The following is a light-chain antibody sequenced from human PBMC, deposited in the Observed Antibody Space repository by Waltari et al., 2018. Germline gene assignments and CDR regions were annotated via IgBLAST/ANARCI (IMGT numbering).Light chain of an antibody. CDR3: QQSYSFPHT. Sequence: CRASQRIGSYLNWYQQGPGKAPKLLIYAASNLQGGVPSRFSGSESGADFTLTISSLQPEDFATYHCQQSYSFPHTFGQGTKLEIK. CDR1: QRIGSY. V-gene: IGKV1-39*01. CDR2: AAS. J-gene: IGKJ2*01.